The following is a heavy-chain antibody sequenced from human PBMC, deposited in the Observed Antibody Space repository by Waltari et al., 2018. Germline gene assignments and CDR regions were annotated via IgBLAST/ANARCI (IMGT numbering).Heavy chain of an antibody. CDR1: GHTFTSYD. CDR2: MNPNSGNT. V-gene: IGHV1-8*01. Sequence: QVQLVQSGAEVKKPGASVKVSCKASGHTFTSYDINWVRQATGQGLEWMGWMNPNSGNTGDAQKFQGRVTMTRNTSISTAYMELSSLRSEDTAVYYCANSPRIAAAGYYYYGMDVWGQGTTVTVSS. CDR3: ANSPRIAAAGYYYYGMDV. J-gene: IGHJ6*02. D-gene: IGHD6-13*01.